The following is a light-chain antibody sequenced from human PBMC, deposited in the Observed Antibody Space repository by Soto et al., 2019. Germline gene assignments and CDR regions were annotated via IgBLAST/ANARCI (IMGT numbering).Light chain of an antibody. Sequence: EIGLRQSLVTLSLSPGERATVSCRASPSVCSGYLAWYQQQPGQAPRLLIYGASSRATGIPDRSSGSRSGTDFIHPFRRLKPEDFAVYYGQQYGSSPPSTVGQGTRLEI. CDR3: QQYGSSPPST. CDR2: GAS. V-gene: IGKV3-20*01. CDR1: PSVCSGY. J-gene: IGKJ5*01.